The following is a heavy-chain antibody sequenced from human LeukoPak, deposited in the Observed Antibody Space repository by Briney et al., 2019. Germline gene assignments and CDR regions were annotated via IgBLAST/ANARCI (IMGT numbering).Heavy chain of an antibody. J-gene: IGHJ4*02. CDR3: ARSVGAAPNSNFDY. CDR1: GCTFTSYG. Sequence: GASVKVSCKASGCTFTSYGVTRVRQAPGQGLEWMGWISAYNGNTNYAQKLQGRVTMTTDTSTSTAYMELRSLRSDDSAVYYCARSVGAAPNSNFDYWGQGTLVTVSS. D-gene: IGHD4-23*01. CDR2: ISAYNGNT. V-gene: IGHV1-18*01.